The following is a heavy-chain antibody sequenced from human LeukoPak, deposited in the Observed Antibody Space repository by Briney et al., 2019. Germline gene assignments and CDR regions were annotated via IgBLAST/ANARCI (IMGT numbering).Heavy chain of an antibody. V-gene: IGHV4-34*01. CDR2: INHNEST. D-gene: IGHD6-13*01. J-gene: IGHJ5*02. CDR1: GGSFSGNY. Sequence: KPSETLSLTCAVYGGSFSGNYWSWLRQRPAKGQERIGEINHNESTNYNPSLKSRVTISVDTSKNQFSLKLSSVTAADTAVYYCARGSVGQQQLDWFDPWGQGTLVTVSS. CDR3: ARGSVGQQQLDWFDP.